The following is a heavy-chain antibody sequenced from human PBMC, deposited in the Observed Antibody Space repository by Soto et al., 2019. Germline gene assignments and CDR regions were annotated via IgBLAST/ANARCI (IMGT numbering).Heavy chain of an antibody. Sequence: EVQLLESGGGLVQPGGSLRLSCAASGFTFSSYAMSWVRQAPGKGLEWVSAISGSGGSTYYADSVKGRFTISRDNSKHTLYLQMNSLRAEDTAVYYCAKVDSSSWYGGDFDYWGQGTLVTVSS. D-gene: IGHD6-13*01. V-gene: IGHV3-23*01. J-gene: IGHJ4*02. CDR2: ISGSGGST. CDR3: AKVDSSSWYGGDFDY. CDR1: GFTFSSYA.